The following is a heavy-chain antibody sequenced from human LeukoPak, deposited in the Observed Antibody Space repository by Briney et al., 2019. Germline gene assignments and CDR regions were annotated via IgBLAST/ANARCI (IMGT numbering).Heavy chain of an antibody. Sequence: PGRSLRLSCAASGFTFSSYGMHWVRQAPGKGLEWVSSISSSSSYIYYADSVKGRFTISRDNAKNSLYLQMNSLRAEDTAVYYCARDVIVYPKNDYPFIEYFDYWGQGTLVTVSS. D-gene: IGHD4-11*01. CDR1: GFTFSSYG. CDR3: ARDVIVYPKNDYPFIEYFDY. J-gene: IGHJ4*02. CDR2: ISSSSSYI. V-gene: IGHV3-21*01.